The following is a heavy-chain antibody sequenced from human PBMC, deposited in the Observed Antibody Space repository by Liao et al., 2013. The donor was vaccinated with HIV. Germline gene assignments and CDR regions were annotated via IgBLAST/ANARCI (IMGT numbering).Heavy chain of an antibody. CDR3: AREVYRDAFDI. J-gene: IGHJ3*02. CDR1: GGSISSDTYY. CDR2: IYNSGST. V-gene: IGHV4-61*02. Sequence: QVQLQESGPGLVKPSQTLSLTCTVSGGSISSDTYYWSWIRQPAGKGLEWIGRIYNSGSTNYSPSLKSRVTISVDTSKNQFSLKLSSVTAADTAVYYCAREVYRDAFDIWGQGTMVTVSS. D-gene: IGHD1-14*01.